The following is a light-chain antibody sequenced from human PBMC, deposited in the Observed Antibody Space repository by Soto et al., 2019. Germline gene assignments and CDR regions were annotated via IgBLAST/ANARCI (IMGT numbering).Light chain of an antibody. Sequence: QSVLTQSPSASASLGASVKLTCTLSSGHSTYDIAWHQQQPEKGPRYLMNLNSDGSHIKGDGIPDRFLGSSSGAERYLTISSLQSEDEADYYCQTWGTGIWVFGGGTKLTVL. CDR1: SGHSTYD. J-gene: IGLJ3*02. CDR2: LNSDGSH. V-gene: IGLV4-69*01. CDR3: QTWGTGIWV.